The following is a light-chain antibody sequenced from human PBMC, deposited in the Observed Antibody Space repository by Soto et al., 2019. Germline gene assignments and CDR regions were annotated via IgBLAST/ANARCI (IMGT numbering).Light chain of an antibody. V-gene: IGLV1-44*01. CDR1: SSNIGSNP. J-gene: IGLJ2*01. CDR3: AAWDDSLNGHVV. CDR2: SNN. Sequence: QSVLTQPPSASGTPGQRVTISCSGSSSNIGSNPVNWYQQLPGTAPKLLIYSNNQRPSGVPDRFSGSKSGTSASLAISGLQSEYEADYYCAAWDDSLNGHVVFGGGTKLTVL.